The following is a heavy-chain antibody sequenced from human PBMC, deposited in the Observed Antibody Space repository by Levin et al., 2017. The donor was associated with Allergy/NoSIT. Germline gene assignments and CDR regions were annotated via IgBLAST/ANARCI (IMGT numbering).Heavy chain of an antibody. V-gene: IGHV5-51*01. CDR3: ARHSSYYGSGSPQNWFDP. Sequence: GGSLRLSCKGSGYSFTSYWIGWVRQMPGKGLEWMGIIYPGDSDTRYSPSFQGQVTISADKSISTAYLQWSSLKASDTAMYYCARHSSYYGSGSPQNWFDPWGQGTLVTVSS. D-gene: IGHD3-10*01. J-gene: IGHJ5*02. CDR2: IYPGDSDT. CDR1: GYSFTSYW.